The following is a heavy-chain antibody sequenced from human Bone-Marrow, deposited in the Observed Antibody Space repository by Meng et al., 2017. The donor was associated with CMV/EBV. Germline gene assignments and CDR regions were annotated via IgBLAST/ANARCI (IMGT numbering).Heavy chain of an antibody. CDR1: GFTFDDYA. J-gene: IGHJ6*02. CDR2: ISSSSSYI. CDR3: ARDEYYYYGMDV. Sequence: GESLKISCAASGFTFDDYAMHWVRQAPGKGLEWVSSISSSSSYIYYADSVKGRFTISRDNAKNSLYLQMNSLRAEDTAVYYCARDEYYYYGMDVWGQGTTVTVSS. V-gene: IGHV3-21*01.